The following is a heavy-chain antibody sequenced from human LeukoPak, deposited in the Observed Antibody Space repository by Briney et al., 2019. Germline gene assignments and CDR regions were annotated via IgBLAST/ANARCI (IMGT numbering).Heavy chain of an antibody. CDR1: GFTFSSYG. Sequence: GGSLRLSCAASGFTFSSYGMHWVRQAPGKGLEWVAVISYDGSNKYYADSVKGRFTISRDNSKNTLYLQMNSLRAEDTAVYYCAKVPSDYDWLLSLFDYWGQGTLVTVSS. V-gene: IGHV3-30*18. J-gene: IGHJ4*02. D-gene: IGHD3-9*01. CDR3: AKVPSDYDWLLSLFDY. CDR2: ISYDGSNK.